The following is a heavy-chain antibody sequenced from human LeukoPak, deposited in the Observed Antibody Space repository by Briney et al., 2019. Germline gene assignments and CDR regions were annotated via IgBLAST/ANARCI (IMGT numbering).Heavy chain of an antibody. J-gene: IGHJ4*02. CDR1: GLTFSKYS. V-gene: IGHV3-23*01. CDR3: ARSGLSRFGF. CDR2: FSGSGGST. Sequence: GGSLRLSCAASGLTFSKYSMNWVRQAPGKGLQWVSAFSGSGGSTYYADSVKGRFTISRDNSRNTLYLQMNSLRAEDTAVYYCARSGLSRFGFWGQGTLVTVSS. D-gene: IGHD2/OR15-2a*01.